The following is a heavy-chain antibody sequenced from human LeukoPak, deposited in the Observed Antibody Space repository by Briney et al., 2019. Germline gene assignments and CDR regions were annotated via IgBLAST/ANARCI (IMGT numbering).Heavy chain of an antibody. J-gene: IGHJ3*02. D-gene: IGHD3-22*01. CDR2: INPNSGGT. V-gene: IGHV1-2*02. CDR1: GYTFTGYY. Sequence: ASVKVSCKASGYTFTGYYMHRVRQAPGQGLEWMGWINPNSGGTNYAQKFQGRVTMTRDTSISTAYMELSRLRSDDTAVYYCARGGSYYDSSGYYDAFDIWGQGTMVTVSS. CDR3: ARGGSYYDSSGYYDAFDI.